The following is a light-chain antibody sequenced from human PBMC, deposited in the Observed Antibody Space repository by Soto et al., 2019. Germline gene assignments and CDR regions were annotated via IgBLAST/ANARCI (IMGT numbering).Light chain of an antibody. CDR3: QQYGSSPQT. V-gene: IGKV3-20*01. CDR2: GAS. J-gene: IGKJ1*01. Sequence: VLTQSPAILSLSPGERATLSCRASQSVSSNLAWYQQKPGQAPRLLIYGASSRATGIPARFSGSGSGTDFTLTISGLEPEDFAVYYCQQYGSSPQTFGQGTKVDIK. CDR1: QSVSSN.